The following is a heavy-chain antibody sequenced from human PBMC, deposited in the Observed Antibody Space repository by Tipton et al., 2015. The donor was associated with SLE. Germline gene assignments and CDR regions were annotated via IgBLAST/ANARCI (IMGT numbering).Heavy chain of an antibody. CDR3: ARDTDALRYFDMLGGGAFDV. CDR1: GFTFSSYS. Sequence: SLRLSCAASGFTFSSYSMNWVRQAPGKGLEWVSSISSGSSYIYYADSVKGRFTISRDNAKNSLYLQMNSLRAEDTAVYYCARDTDALRYFDMLGGGAFDVWGRGTMVSVSS. CDR2: ISSGSSYI. D-gene: IGHD3-9*01. J-gene: IGHJ3*01. V-gene: IGHV3-21*01.